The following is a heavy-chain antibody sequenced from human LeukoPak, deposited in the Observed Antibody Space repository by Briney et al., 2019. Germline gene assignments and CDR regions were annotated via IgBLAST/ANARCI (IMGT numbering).Heavy chain of an antibody. D-gene: IGHD1-26*01. CDR1: GGSISSYY. CDR2: ISYIGST. V-gene: IGHV4-59*08. Sequence: SETLSLTCTASGGSISSYYWSWIRQPPGKGLEWIGYISYIGSTNYKPSLKSRVTISIDTSKNQFSLKLSSVTAADTAVYYCATGGSYYGSTIDYWGQGTLVTVSS. CDR3: ATGGSYYGSTIDY. J-gene: IGHJ4*02.